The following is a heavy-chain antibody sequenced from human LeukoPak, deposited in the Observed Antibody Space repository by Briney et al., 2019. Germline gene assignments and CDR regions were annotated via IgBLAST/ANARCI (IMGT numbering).Heavy chain of an antibody. D-gene: IGHD5-12*01. Sequence: GESLKISCQGSGYIFTDYWIGWVRQMPGKGLEWMAIIYCDGSKTIYSPSFQTQVTISVDKSTNTAYLQWTSLKASDTAMYYCARRGYSGYEGSWFDTWGQGTLVTVSS. CDR1: GYIFTDYW. CDR2: IYCDGSKT. V-gene: IGHV5-51*01. CDR3: ARRGYSGYEGSWFDT. J-gene: IGHJ5*02.